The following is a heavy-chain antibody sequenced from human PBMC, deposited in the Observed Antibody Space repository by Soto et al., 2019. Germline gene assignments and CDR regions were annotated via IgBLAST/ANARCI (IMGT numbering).Heavy chain of an antibody. J-gene: IGHJ4*02. CDR2: ITHSGTT. CDR1: GGSFSGYY. D-gene: IGHD3-22*01. Sequence: SETLSLTCTIYGGSFSGYYWTWIRQPPGKGLEWIGEITHSGTTNYSPSLKRRVSISVDTSKNQFSLKLSSVTAADTAVYYCARMSYYYDSSGYYYALDYWGQGTLVTVSS. V-gene: IGHV4-34*01. CDR3: ARMSYYYDSSGYYYALDY.